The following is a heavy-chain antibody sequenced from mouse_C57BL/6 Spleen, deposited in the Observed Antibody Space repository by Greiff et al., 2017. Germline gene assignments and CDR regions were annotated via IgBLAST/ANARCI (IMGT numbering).Heavy chain of an antibody. J-gene: IGHJ1*03. CDR2: IDPNSGGT. CDR1: GYTFTSYW. D-gene: IGHD2-4*01. Sequence: QVHVKQSGAELVKPGASVKLSCKASGYTFTSYWMHWVKQRPGRGLEWIGRIDPNSGGTKYNEKFKSKATLTVDKPSSTAYMQLSSLTSEDSAVYDGARSWITTRWYFDVWGTGTTVTVSS. V-gene: IGHV1-72*01. CDR3: ARSWITTRWYFDV.